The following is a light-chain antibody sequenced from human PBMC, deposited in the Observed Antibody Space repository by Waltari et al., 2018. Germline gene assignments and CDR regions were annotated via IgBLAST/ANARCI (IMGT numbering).Light chain of an antibody. J-gene: IGKJ5*01. CDR2: WAS. Sequence: ILMTQSPDSLAVSLGERAIINCKFSQSVLYSSNNLNYLAWYQQKPGQPPKLLLYWASTRESGVPDRFSGSGSETDFTLTISSLQAEDVAVYFCQQFYSTPITFGQGTRLEI. V-gene: IGKV4-1*01. CDR1: QSVLYSSNNLNY. CDR3: QQFYSTPIT.